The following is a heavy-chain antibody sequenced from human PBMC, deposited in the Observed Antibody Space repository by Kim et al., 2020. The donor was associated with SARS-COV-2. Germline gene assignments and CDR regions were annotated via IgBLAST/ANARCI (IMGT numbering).Heavy chain of an antibody. CDR1: GGTFSSYA. V-gene: IGHV1-69*13. CDR2: IIPIFGTA. J-gene: IGHJ6*02. D-gene: IGHD5-12*01. CDR3: VRGAHIVATEFDYYYYGMDV. Sequence: SVKVSCKASGGTFSSYAISWVRQAPGQGLEWMGGIIPIFGTANYAQKFQGRVTITADESTSTAYMELSSLGSEDTAVYYCVRGAHIVATEFDYYYYGMDVWGQGTTVTVSS.